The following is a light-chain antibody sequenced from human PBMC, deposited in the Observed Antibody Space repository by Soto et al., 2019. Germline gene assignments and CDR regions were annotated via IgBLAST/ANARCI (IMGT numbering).Light chain of an antibody. J-gene: IGKJ5*01. CDR2: GAS. V-gene: IGKV3-20*01. CDR1: QDINTY. Sequence: EIVLTQSPATLSLSPGERATLSCRASQDINTYLAWYQQKPGQAPRLLIYGASSRATGIPDRFSGSGSGTDFTLTISRLEPEDFAVYYCQQYGSSPTFGQGTRLEIK. CDR3: QQYGSSPT.